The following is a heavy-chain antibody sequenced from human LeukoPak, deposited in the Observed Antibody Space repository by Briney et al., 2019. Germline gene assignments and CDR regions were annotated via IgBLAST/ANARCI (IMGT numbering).Heavy chain of an antibody. J-gene: IGHJ3*02. CDR3: ARDRGGSGSSHHAFDI. CDR1: GFTFDDYG. V-gene: IGHV3-20*01. D-gene: IGHD3-10*01. CDR2: INWNGGST. Sequence: GGSLRLSCAASGFTFDDYGMSWVRQAPGKGLEWVSGINWNGGSTGYADSVKGRFTISRDNAKNSLYLQMNSLRAEDTALYHCARDRGGSGSSHHAFDIWGQGTMVTVSS.